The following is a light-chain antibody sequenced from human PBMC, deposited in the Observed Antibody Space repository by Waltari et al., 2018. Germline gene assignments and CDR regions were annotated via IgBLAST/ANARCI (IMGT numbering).Light chain of an antibody. CDR1: SSEIGGYNY. Sequence: QSALTQPASVPGSPGQSITISCTGTSSEIGGYNYVSWYQHHPGKAPQLMIFYVTKRPSGVSDRFSGSNSGTTASLTISGLHTDDESDYYGSSYTSTNTVIFGGGTKVTVL. J-gene: IGLJ2*01. V-gene: IGLV2-14*03. CDR2: YVT. CDR3: SSYTSTNTVI.